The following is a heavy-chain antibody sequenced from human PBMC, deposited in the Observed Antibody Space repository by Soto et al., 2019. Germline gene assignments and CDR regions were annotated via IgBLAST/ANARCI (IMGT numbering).Heavy chain of an antibody. CDR1: GFTFSNYG. V-gene: IGHV3-23*01. Sequence: EVQLLESGGGLAQPGGSLRLSCLGSGFTFSNYGMSWVRQAAGKGLEWVSGISGGGSGTYYADSVKGRFTISRDNFKSTLDLEMNSLRAEDTAVYYCVVRPESSGFRYWGQGTLVTVSS. J-gene: IGHJ4*02. CDR2: ISGGGSGT. D-gene: IGHD6-6*01. CDR3: VVRPESSGFRY.